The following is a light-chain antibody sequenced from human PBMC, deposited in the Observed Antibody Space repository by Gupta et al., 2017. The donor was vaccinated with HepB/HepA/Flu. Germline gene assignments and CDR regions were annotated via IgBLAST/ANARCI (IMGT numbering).Light chain of an antibody. CDR3: HQDDSTSHT. Sequence: DIVMTQSPDSLVVSLGERATINCKSSQSVLYSSNNKNYLAWYQQKPGQPPKLLIYWASTRESGVPDRFSGSGSGTDFTLTISSLQAEDVAVYYCHQDDSTSHTFGQGTKLEIK. CDR2: WAS. CDR1: QSVLYSSNNKNY. J-gene: IGKJ2*01. V-gene: IGKV4-1*01.